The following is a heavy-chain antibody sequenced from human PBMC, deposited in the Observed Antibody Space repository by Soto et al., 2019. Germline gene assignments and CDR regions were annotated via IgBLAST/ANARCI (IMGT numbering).Heavy chain of an antibody. J-gene: IGHJ4*02. Sequence: ASVKVSCKVSGYTLTELSMHWVRQAPGKGLEWMGGFDPEDGETIYAQKFQGRVTMTEDTSTDTAYMELSSLRSEDTAVYYCATSFRVAAAGIFDYWGQGTLVTSPQ. CDR3: ATSFRVAAAGIFDY. CDR2: FDPEDGET. D-gene: IGHD6-13*01. V-gene: IGHV1-24*01. CDR1: GYTLTELS.